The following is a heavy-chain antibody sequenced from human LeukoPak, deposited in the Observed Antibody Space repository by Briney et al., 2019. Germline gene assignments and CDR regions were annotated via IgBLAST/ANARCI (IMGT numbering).Heavy chain of an antibody. CDR2: IYTSGST. J-gene: IGHJ3*02. D-gene: IGHD4-17*01. V-gene: IGHV4-4*07. Sequence: SETLSLTCTVSGGSISSYYWSWIRQPAGKGLEWIGRIYTSGSTNYNPSLKRRVTISVDKSKNQFSLKLSSVTAADTAVYYCARDRYGAIDAFDIWGQGTMVTVSS. CDR1: GGSISSYY. CDR3: ARDRYGAIDAFDI.